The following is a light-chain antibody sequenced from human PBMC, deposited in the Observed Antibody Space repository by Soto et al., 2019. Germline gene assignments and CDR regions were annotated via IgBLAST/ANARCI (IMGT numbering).Light chain of an antibody. CDR2: AAS. V-gene: IGKV1-8*01. CDR3: QQYYSYPLT. Sequence: DRVTITCRASQGISSYLAWYQQKPGKAPKLLIYAASTLQSGVPSRFSGSGSGTDFTLTISCLQSEDFATYYCQQYYSYPLTFGPGTKVDI. J-gene: IGKJ3*01. CDR1: QGISSY.